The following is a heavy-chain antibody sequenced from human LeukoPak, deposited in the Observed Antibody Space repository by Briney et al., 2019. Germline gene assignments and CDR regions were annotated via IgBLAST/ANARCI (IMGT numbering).Heavy chain of an antibody. Sequence: GGSLRLSCVASGFTFSDYYMSWIRQAPGKGLEWVSYISSSGSTIYYADSVKGRFTISRDNAKKSVYLQMNSLRVEDTAVYYCARGSSNIAARNNWFDPWGQGTLVTVSS. V-gene: IGHV3-11*04. J-gene: IGHJ5*02. CDR1: GFTFSDYY. CDR3: ARGSSNIAARNNWFDP. CDR2: ISSSGSTI. D-gene: IGHD6-6*01.